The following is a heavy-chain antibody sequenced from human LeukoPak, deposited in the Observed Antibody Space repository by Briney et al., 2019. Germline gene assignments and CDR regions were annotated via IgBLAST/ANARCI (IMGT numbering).Heavy chain of an antibody. CDR3: ARDRTVARARGAFDI. J-gene: IGHJ3*02. CDR1: GFTFSSYE. Sequence: PGGSPRLSCAASGFTFSSYEMNWVRQAPGKGLEWVSYISSSGSTIYYADSVKGRFTISRDNAKNSLYLQMNSLRAEDTAVYYCARDRTVARARGAFDIWGQGTMVTVSS. D-gene: IGHD4-17*01. V-gene: IGHV3-48*03. CDR2: ISSSGSTI.